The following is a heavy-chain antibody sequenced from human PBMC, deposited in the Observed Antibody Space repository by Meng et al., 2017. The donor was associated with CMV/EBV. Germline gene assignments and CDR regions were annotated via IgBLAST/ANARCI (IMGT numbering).Heavy chain of an antibody. D-gene: IGHD4-17*01. J-gene: IGHJ5*02. CDR1: GDTFTDYY. CDR3: TRDAHLTTVTPNWFDP. V-gene: IGHV1-2*02. Sequence: QGQLGQSGDELRKLGASVKVSFKASGDTFTDYYMHWVRQAPGQGLEWMGCINPNSGDTNYAQKFQGRVTMTRDTSISTAYMELSRLRSDDTAVYYCTRDAHLTTVTPNWFDPWGQGTLVTVSS. CDR2: INPNSGDT.